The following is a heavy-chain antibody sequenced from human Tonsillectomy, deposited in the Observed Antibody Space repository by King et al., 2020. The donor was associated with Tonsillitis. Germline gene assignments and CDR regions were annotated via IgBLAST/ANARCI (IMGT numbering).Heavy chain of an antibody. J-gene: IGHJ4*02. V-gene: IGHV3-30*04. Sequence: QLVQSGGGVVQPGRSLRLSCAASGFTFSSYAMHWVRQAPGKGLEWVAVISYDGSNKYYADPVKGRFTISRDNSKNTLYLQMNSLRAEDTAVYYCAREGNIVVVTAPPYFDYWGQGTLVTVSS. CDR2: ISYDGSNK. CDR1: GFTFSSYA. D-gene: IGHD2-21*02. CDR3: AREGNIVVVTAPPYFDY.